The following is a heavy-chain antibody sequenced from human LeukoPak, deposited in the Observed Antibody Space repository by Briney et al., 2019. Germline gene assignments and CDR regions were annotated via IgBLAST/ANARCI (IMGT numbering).Heavy chain of an antibody. CDR1: GYTFTSYG. CDR3: ARVQRYYDILTGYSNY. Sequence: GASVKVSCKASGYTFTSYGISWVRQAPGQGLEWMGWISAYNGNTNYAQKLQGRVTMTTDTSTSTAYMELRSLRSDDTAVYYCARVQRYYDILTGYSNYWGQGTLVTVSS. V-gene: IGHV1-18*01. D-gene: IGHD3-9*01. J-gene: IGHJ4*02. CDR2: ISAYNGNT.